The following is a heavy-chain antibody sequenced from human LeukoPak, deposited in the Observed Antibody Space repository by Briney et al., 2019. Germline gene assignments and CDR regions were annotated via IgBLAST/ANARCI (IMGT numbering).Heavy chain of an antibody. D-gene: IGHD3-22*01. V-gene: IGHV4-59*01. J-gene: IGHJ4*02. CDR2: IYYSGST. CDR1: SGSINTYY. CDR3: ARGEEDSGGYFLPYFDY. Sequence: SETLSLTCTVSSGSINTYYWSWIRQPPGKGLEGIGYIYYSGSTNYHTLLKRRVAISVDTSKNQFSLKLSSVTAADTAVYYCARGEEDSGGYFLPYFDYGGEGALWSVSP.